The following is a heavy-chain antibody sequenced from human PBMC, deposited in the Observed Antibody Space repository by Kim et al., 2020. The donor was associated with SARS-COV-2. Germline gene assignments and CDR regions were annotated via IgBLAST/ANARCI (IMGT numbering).Heavy chain of an antibody. V-gene: IGHV4-39*01. CDR3: ARTSSSGWYGDYYYGMDV. D-gene: IGHD6-19*01. Sequence: SETLSLTCTVSGGSISSSSYYWGWIRQPPGKGLEWIGSIYYSGSTYYNPSLKSRVTISVDTSKNQFSLKLSSVTAADTAVYYCARTSSSGWYGDYYYGMDVWGQGTTVTVSS. J-gene: IGHJ6*02. CDR1: GGSISSSSYY. CDR2: IYYSGST.